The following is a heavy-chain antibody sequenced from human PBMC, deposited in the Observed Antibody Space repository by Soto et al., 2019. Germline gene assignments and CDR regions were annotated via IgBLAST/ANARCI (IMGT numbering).Heavy chain of an antibody. CDR3: ARDRHLYGDYDY. J-gene: IGHJ4*02. V-gene: IGHV4-31*03. Sequence: QVQLQESGPGLVKPSQTLSLTCTVSGGSISSGGYYWSWIRQHPGKGLEWIGYIYYSGSTYYNPSLKSRVTISVVSSKNQFSLKLSSVTAADTAVYYCARDRHLYGDYDYWGQGTLVTVSS. CDR1: GGSISSGGYY. CDR2: IYYSGST. D-gene: IGHD4-17*01.